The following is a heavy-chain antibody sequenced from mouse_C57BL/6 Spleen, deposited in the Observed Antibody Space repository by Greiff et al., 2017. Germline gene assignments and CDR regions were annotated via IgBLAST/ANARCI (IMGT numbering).Heavy chain of an antibody. J-gene: IGHJ1*03. V-gene: IGHV5-4*01. CDR2: ISDGGSYT. CDR1: GFTFSSYA. CDR3: ARGGGGRGYFDV. Sequence: DVQLVESGGGLVKPGGSLKLSCAASGFTFSSYAMSWVRQTPEKRLEWVATISDGGSYTYYPDNVKGRFTISRDNAKNNLYLQMSHLKSEDTAMYYCARGGGGRGYFDVWGTGTTVTVSS.